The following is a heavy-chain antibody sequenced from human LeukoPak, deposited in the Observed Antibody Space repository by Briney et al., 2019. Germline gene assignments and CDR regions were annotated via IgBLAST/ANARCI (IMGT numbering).Heavy chain of an antibody. Sequence: GGSLRLSCAASGFTFSSYGVHWVRQAPGKGLEWVAVISYDGSNKYYADSVKGRFTISRDNSKNTLYLQMNSLRAEDTAVYYCAKDGGIAYGGELYYFDYWGQGTLVTVSS. CDR1: GFTFSSYG. J-gene: IGHJ4*02. D-gene: IGHD4-23*01. CDR3: AKDGGIAYGGELYYFDY. CDR2: ISYDGSNK. V-gene: IGHV3-30*18.